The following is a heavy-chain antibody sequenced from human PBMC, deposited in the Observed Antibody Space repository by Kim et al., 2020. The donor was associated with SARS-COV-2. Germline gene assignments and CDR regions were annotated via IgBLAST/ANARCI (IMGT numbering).Heavy chain of an antibody. CDR3: AKAASGNIYYYYGMDV. J-gene: IGHJ6*01. CDR2: ISWNSDAI. Sequence: GGSLRLSCAASGFSFGNYAMHWVRQVPGSGPEWVSGISWNSDAIDYAESVKGRCTISRDNAKNSLYLQLNRLRPEDTAVYYCAKAASGNIYYYYGMDVWG. V-gene: IGHV3-9*01. CDR1: GFSFGNYA. D-gene: IGHD3-3*01.